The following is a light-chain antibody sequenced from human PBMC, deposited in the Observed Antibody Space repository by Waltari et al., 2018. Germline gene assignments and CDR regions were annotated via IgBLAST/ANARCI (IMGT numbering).Light chain of an antibody. J-gene: IGKJ3*01. CDR1: QSVSSY. CDR2: DAS. CDR3: QHRSNWPLS. Sequence: EIVLTQSPATLSLSPGERATLSCSASQSVSSYLAWYQQKPGQAPRLLIYDASNRATGIPARFSGSGSGTDFTLTISSLEPEDFAVYYCQHRSNWPLSFGPGTKVDIK. V-gene: IGKV3-11*01.